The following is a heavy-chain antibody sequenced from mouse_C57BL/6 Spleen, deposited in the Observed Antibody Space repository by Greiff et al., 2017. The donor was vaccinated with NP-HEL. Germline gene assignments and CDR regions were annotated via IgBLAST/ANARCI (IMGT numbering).Heavy chain of an antibody. CDR2: ISDGGSYT. Sequence: EVKLVESGGGLVKPGGSLKLSCAASGFTFSSYAMSWVRQTPEKRLEWVATISDGGSYTYYPDNVKGRFTISRDNAKNNLYLQMSHLKSEDTAMYYCARDRIYDGYSYAMDYWGQGTSVTVSS. D-gene: IGHD2-3*01. CDR3: ARDRIYDGYSYAMDY. CDR1: GFTFSSYA. V-gene: IGHV5-4*01. J-gene: IGHJ4*01.